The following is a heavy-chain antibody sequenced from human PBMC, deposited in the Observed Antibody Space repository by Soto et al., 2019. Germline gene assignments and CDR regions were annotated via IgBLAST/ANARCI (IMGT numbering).Heavy chain of an antibody. Sequence: ASVQVSCKASGGTFRSYAIIWVRQAPGQGLEWMGGIIPIFGTANYAQKFQGRVTITADESTSTAYMELSSLRSEDTAVYHCARDRAYGSGTRYGMDVWGQGTTVTVSS. V-gene: IGHV1-69*13. CDR2: IIPIFGTA. J-gene: IGHJ6*02. D-gene: IGHD3-10*01. CDR1: GGTFRSYA. CDR3: ARDRAYGSGTRYGMDV.